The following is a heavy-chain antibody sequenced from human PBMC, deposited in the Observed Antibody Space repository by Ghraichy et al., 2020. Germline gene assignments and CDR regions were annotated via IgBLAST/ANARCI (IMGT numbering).Heavy chain of an antibody. CDR2: IYYSGST. Sequence: GSLRLSCTVSGGSISSSSYYWGWIRQPPGKGLEWIGSIYYSGSTYYNPSLKSRVTISVDTSKNQFSLKLSSVTAGDTAVYYCARSDGYCSSFSCYWAGGMDVWGQGTTVTVSS. CDR3: ARSDGYCSSFSCYWAGGMDV. D-gene: IGHD2-2*03. J-gene: IGHJ6*02. CDR1: GGSISSSSYY. V-gene: IGHV4-39*01.